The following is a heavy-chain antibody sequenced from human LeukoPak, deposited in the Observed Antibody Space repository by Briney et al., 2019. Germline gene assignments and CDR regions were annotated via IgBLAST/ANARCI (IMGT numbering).Heavy chain of an antibody. CDR2: ISSSDGST. J-gene: IGHJ3*02. D-gene: IGHD5-18*01. V-gene: IGHV3-23*01. CDR3: AKELGTAMASRSNAFDI. Sequence: GGSLRLSCAASGFTFSSYSMNWVRQAPGKGLEWVSAISSSDGSTYYADSVKGRFTISRDNSKNTLYLQMNSLRAEDTAVYYCAKELGTAMASRSNAFDIWGQGTMVTVSS. CDR1: GFTFSSYS.